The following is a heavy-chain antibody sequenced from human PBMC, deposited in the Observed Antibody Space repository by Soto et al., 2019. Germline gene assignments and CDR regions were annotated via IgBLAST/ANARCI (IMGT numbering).Heavy chain of an antibody. J-gene: IGHJ6*04. CDR3: ARGVFYDSSGARNYHYYGMDV. V-gene: IGHV1-18*01. CDR2: ISPYNDDT. Sequence: ASVKVSCKASGYSFSSYGITWVRQAPGQGLEWLGWISPYNDDTKYAQRLQGRVTMTTDTSTRTAYMDIRGLRSDDTAIYYCARGVFYDSSGARNYHYYGMDVWGKGTTVTVSS. CDR1: GYSFSSYG. D-gene: IGHD3-22*01.